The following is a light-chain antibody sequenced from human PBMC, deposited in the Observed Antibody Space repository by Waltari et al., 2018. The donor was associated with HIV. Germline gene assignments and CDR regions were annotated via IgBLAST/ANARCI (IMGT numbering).Light chain of an antibody. J-gene: IGLJ3*02. V-gene: IGLV3-19*01. CDR1: SLRRYY. CDR3: NSRDSSGNHLV. Sequence: SSELTQDPAVSVALGQQVRITCQGDSLRRYYASWYQQKPGQAPVLVIYGKNNRPSGIPDRFSGSSSGNTASLTITGAQAEDEADYYCNSRDSSGNHLVFGGGTKLTVL. CDR2: GKN.